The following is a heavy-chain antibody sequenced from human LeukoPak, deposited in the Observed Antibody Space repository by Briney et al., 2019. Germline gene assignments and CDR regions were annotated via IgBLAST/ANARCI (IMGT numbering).Heavy chain of an antibody. V-gene: IGHV3-23*01. Sequence: GGSLRLSCTASGITFSSHAMSWVRQAPGKGLEWVSAISGSGGSTYYADSVKGRFTISRDNSKNTLYLQMNSLRAEDTAVYYCAKGTIPDFWSGYFDYWGQGTLVTVSS. CDR3: AKGTIPDFWSGYFDY. J-gene: IGHJ4*02. CDR1: GITFSSHA. CDR2: ISGSGGST. D-gene: IGHD3-3*01.